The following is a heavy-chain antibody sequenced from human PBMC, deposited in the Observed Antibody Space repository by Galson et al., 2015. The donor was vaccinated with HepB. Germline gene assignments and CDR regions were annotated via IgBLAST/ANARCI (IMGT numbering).Heavy chain of an antibody. V-gene: IGHV3-30*07. J-gene: IGHJ6*02. CDR1: GFTFSRHA. D-gene: IGHD2-2*01. Sequence: SLRLSCAVSGFTFSRHAFHWVRQAPGRGLEWVALISSDYTSKFYADSVKGRLSISRDNSKDTVYLQMNSLRDEDTAVYYCTRDRYCTSTTCSGYYYGMDVWGQGTTVTVS. CDR3: TRDRYCTSTTCSGYYYGMDV. CDR2: ISSDYTSK.